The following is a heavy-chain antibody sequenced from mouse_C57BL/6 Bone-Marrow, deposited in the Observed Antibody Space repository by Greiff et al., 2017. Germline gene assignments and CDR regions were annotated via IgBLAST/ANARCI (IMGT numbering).Heavy chain of an antibody. D-gene: IGHD2-3*01. J-gene: IGHJ1*03. Sequence: QVQLQQPGAELVKPGDSVKVSCKASGYTFTSYWMHWVKQRPGQGLEWIGRIHPSDSDTNYNQKFKGQATLTVDKSSSTAYMQLSSLTSEDSAVYYWGKIYDGYRYWYFDVWGTGTTVTVSS. V-gene: IGHV1-74*01. CDR3: GKIYDGYRYWYFDV. CDR2: IHPSDSDT. CDR1: GYTFTSYW.